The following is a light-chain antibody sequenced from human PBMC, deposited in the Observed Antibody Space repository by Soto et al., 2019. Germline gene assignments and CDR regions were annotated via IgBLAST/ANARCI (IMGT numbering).Light chain of an antibody. CDR1: QAISSY. Sequence: DIQLTQSPSSLSASVGDRVTITCRASQAISSYLAWYQQKPGTAPKVLIYAASTLQGGVPSRFSGSGSWTDFTLTISSLQPEDFATYYCQQLHGYPLTFGGGTKVYIK. J-gene: IGKJ4*01. CDR3: QQLHGYPLT. CDR2: AAS. V-gene: IGKV1-9*01.